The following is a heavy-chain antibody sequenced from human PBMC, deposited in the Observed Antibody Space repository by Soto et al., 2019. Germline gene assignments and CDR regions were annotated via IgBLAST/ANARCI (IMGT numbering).Heavy chain of an antibody. CDR2: IIPILGIA. J-gene: IGHJ3*02. Sequence: QVQLVQSGAEVKKPGSSVKVSCKASGGTFSSYTISWVRQAPGQGLEWMGRIIPILGIANYAQKFQGRVTITADKSTSTAYMELSSLRSEDTAVYYCARDPELNPNAFDIWGQGTMVTVSS. V-gene: IGHV1-69*08. CDR1: GGTFSSYT. CDR3: ARDPELNPNAFDI.